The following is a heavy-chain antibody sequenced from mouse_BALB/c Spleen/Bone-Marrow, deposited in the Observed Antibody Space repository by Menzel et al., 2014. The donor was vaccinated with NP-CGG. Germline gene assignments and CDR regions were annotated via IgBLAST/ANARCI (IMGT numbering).Heavy chain of an antibody. J-gene: IGHJ2*01. CDR1: GFNIKGTY. CDR2: IDPASGNI. V-gene: IGHV14-3*02. Sequence: VQLKQSGTDLVKPGASVKLSCTASGFNIKGTYMHWVKQRPEQGLDWIGRIDPASGNIQYDPKFQGRAAITADTSSNTAYLQLSSLTSEDTAVYYCASLTGTFDYWGQGTPLTVSS. D-gene: IGHD4-1*01. CDR3: ASLTGTFDY.